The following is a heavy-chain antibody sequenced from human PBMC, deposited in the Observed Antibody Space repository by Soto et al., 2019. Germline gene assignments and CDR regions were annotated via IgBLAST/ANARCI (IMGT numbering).Heavy chain of an antibody. V-gene: IGHV3-15*01. D-gene: IGHD6-19*01. CDR1: GFSFSNAW. CDR2: IKSKTDGGTT. J-gene: IGHJ4*02. CDR3: TTSTGSGWYAFDY. Sequence: EVQLMESGGGLVKPGGFLRLSCAASGFSFSNAWMSWVRQAPGKGLEWVGRIKSKTDGGTTDYAAPVKGRFTISRDDSKNTLYLQMNSLKTEDTAVYYCTTSTGSGWYAFDYWGQGTLVTVSS.